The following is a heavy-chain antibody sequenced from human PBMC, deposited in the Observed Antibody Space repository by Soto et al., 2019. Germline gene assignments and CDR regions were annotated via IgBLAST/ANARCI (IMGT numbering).Heavy chain of an antibody. D-gene: IGHD6-19*01. CDR1: GFTFSDYY. V-gene: IGHV3-11*01. CDR2: ISSSGSTI. CDR3: ARVGLQWLEADHWYFDL. Sequence: QVQLVASGGGLVKPGGSLRLSCAASGFTFSDYYMSWIRQAPGKGLEWVSYISSSGSTIYYADSVKGPFTISRNNAKNSLYLQMNSLGAEDTAVYYCARVGLQWLEADHWYFDLWGRGTLVTVSS. J-gene: IGHJ2*01.